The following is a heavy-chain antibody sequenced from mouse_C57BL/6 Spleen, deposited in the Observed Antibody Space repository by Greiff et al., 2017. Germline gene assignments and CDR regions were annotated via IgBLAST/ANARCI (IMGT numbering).Heavy chain of an antibody. V-gene: IGHV1-50*01. CDR2: IDPSDSYT. CDR3: ACLPYYVSSRGCFDV. CDR1: GYTFTSYW. Sequence: QVQLQQPGAELVKPGASVKLSCKASGYTFTSYWMQWVKQRPGQGLEWIGEIDPSDSYTNYNQKFKGKATLTVDTSSSTAYMQLSSLTSEDSAVSDCACLPYYVSSRGCFDVWGTGTTVTVSS. D-gene: IGHD1-1*01. J-gene: IGHJ1*03.